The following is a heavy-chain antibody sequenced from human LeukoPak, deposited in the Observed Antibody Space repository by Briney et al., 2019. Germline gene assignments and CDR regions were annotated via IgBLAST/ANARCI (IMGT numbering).Heavy chain of an antibody. CDR3: AREYYGDYYYYGMDV. Sequence: GGSLRLSCAASGFTFSSYSMNWVRQAPGKGLEWVSYISSSSSTIYYADSVKGRFTISRDNAKNSLYLQMNSLRAEDTAVYYCAREYYGDYYYYGMDVWGQGTTVTVSS. D-gene: IGHD4-17*01. CDR2: ISSSSSTI. J-gene: IGHJ6*02. CDR1: GFTFSSYS. V-gene: IGHV3-48*01.